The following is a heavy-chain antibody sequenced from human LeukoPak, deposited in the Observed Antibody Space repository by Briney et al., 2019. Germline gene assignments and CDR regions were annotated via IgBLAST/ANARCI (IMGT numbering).Heavy chain of an antibody. D-gene: IGHD1-26*01. CDR1: GGSFSGYY. J-gene: IGHJ5*02. CDR3: ARRYRPGGAWFDP. Sequence: PSETLSLTCAVYGGSFSGYYWSWIRQPPGKGLEWIGEINHSGSTNYNPSLKSRVTISVDTSKNQFSLKLSSVTAADTAVYYCARRYRPGGAWFDPWGQGTLVTVSS. V-gene: IGHV4-34*01. CDR2: INHSGST.